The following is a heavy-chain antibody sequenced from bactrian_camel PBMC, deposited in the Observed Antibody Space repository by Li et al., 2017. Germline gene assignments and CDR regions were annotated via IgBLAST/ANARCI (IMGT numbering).Heavy chain of an antibody. J-gene: IGHJ4*01. Sequence: DVQLVVSGGGSVQAGGSLRLSCSVSGFISNAYCMGWFRQRPGNEREGVAILDADVKDWYADSVKGRFTIFKDNAKNTLYLQMNSLKPEDTAMYYCAADVLLFCMVDVGDDFEYWGQGTQVTVS. CDR1: GFISNAYC. CDR2: ILDADVKD. CDR3: AADVLLFCMVDVGDDFEY. D-gene: IGHD1*01. V-gene: IGHV3S44*01.